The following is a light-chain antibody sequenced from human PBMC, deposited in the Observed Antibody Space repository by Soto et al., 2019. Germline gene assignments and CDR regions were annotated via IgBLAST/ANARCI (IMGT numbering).Light chain of an antibody. CDR2: RNN. CDR3: AAWDDRLRGLYV. Sequence: QSVLTEPPSASGTPGQRVTISCSGSSSNIGTNYVYWYQQLPGTAPKLLIYRNNQRPSGVPDRFSGSKSGTSASLAISGLRSEDEADSYCAAWDDRLRGLYVFGIGTKVTVL. V-gene: IGLV1-47*01. J-gene: IGLJ1*01. CDR1: SSNIGTNY.